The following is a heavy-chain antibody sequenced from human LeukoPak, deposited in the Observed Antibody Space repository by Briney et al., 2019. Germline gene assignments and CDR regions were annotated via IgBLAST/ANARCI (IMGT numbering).Heavy chain of an antibody. Sequence: GGSLRLSCAASGLTFSSHWMTWVRQAPGEGLEWVANIKTDGSETHYVDSVKGRFTISRDNAKNSLHLQMNSLRAEDTAVYYCARWYYGSGSWVLDYWGQGTLVTVSS. CDR3: ARWYYGSGSWVLDY. CDR1: GLTFSSHW. CDR2: IKTDGSET. V-gene: IGHV3-7*05. D-gene: IGHD3-10*01. J-gene: IGHJ4*02.